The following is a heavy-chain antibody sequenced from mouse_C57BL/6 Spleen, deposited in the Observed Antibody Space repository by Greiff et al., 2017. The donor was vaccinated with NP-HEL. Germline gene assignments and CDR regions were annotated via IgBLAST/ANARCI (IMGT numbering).Heavy chain of an antibody. V-gene: IGHV1-26*01. CDR3: AARRGNWAHAMDY. CDR1: GYTFTDYY. Sequence: EVQLQQSGPELVKPGASVKISCKASGYTFTDYYMNWVKQSHGKSLEWIGDINPNNGGTSYNQKFKGKATLTVDKSSSTAYMELRSLTSEDSAVYYWAARRGNWAHAMDYWGQGTSVTVSS. CDR2: INPNNGGT. J-gene: IGHJ4*01. D-gene: IGHD4-1*01.